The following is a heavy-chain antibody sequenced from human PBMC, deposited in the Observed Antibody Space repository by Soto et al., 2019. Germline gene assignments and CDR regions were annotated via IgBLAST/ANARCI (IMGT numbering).Heavy chain of an antibody. CDR3: ARGGNLNYVASPYHRYRMAF. CDR2: INPNSGGT. CDR1: GYTFTGYY. D-gene: IGHD1-7*01. V-gene: IGHV1-2*04. Sequence: VASVKVSCKASGYTFTGYYMHWVRQAPGQGLEWMGWINPNSGGTNYAQKFQGWVTMTRGTSISTAYMELSRLRSDDTAVYYCARGGNLNYVASPYHRYRMAFSGRGTSVPGSS. J-gene: IGHJ6*01.